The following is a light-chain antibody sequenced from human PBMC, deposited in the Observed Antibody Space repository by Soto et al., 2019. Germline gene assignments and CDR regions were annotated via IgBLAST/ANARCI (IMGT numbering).Light chain of an antibody. V-gene: IGLV2-14*01. J-gene: IGLJ2*01. Sequence: QSVLTQPASVSGSPGQSITISCTGPSSDVGGYEFVSWYQQSPGKAPKLMIYEVSDRLSGVSHRFSGSKSGNTASLTISGLKAEDEADYYCSSYTSNSVVFGGGTQLTVL. CDR1: SSDVGGYEF. CDR3: SSYTSNSVV. CDR2: EVS.